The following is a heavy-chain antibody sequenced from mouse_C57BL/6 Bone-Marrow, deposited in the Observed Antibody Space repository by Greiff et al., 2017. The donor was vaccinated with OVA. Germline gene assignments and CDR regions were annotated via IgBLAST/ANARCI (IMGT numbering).Heavy chain of an antibody. CDR3: ARDWCYFDY. J-gene: IGHJ2*01. D-gene: IGHD1-1*02. V-gene: IGHV5-6*01. Sequence: EVQLVESGGDLVKPGGSLKLSCAASGFTFSSYGMSWVRQTPDKRLEWVATISSGGSYTSYPDSVKGRFTIYRDNAKNTLYLQMSSMKSDDTAMYYCARDWCYFDYWGQGTTLTVSS. CDR1: GFTFSSYG. CDR2: ISSGGSYT.